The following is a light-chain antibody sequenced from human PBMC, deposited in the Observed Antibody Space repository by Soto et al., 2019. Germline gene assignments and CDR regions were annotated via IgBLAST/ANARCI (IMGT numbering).Light chain of an antibody. V-gene: IGLV1-47*02. CDR2: SYN. CDR3: ATWDDSLSGWV. CDR1: NSNIGSNF. J-gene: IGLJ3*02. Sequence: QSVLTQPPSASGTPGQRVTISFSGTNSNIGSNFVYWYQHLPGTTPKLLVFSYNQRPSGVPDRFSGSKSGSSASLAISGLRSEDEADYYCATWDDSLSGWVFGGGTKVTVL.